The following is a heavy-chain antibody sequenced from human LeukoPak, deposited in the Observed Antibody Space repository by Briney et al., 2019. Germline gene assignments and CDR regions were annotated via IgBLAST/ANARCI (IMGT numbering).Heavy chain of an antibody. CDR3: ASSFGGSYFEYYMDV. V-gene: IGHV3-20*04. CDR1: GFTFDDYG. J-gene: IGHJ6*03. CDR2: INWNGGST. Sequence: GGSLRLSCAASGFTFDDYGMSWVRQAPGEGLEWVSGINWNGGSTGYADSVKGRFTISRDNAKNSLYLQMNSLRAEDTALYYCASSFGGSYFEYYMDVWGKGTTVTVSS. D-gene: IGHD1-26*01.